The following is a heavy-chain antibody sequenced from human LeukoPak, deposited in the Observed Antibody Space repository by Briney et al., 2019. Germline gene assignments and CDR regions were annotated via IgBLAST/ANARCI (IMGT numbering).Heavy chain of an antibody. CDR1: GFTFSSYA. D-gene: IGHD5-24*01. V-gene: IGHV3-48*04. CDR3: ARSRRDNYYYYYGMDV. Sequence: PGGSLRLSCAAFGFTFSSYAMTWVRQAPGKGLEWVSNISSSNTTIHYADSVKGRFTISRDNARNSLYLQMNSLRAEDTAVYYCARSRRDNYYYYYGMDVWGQGTTVTVSS. J-gene: IGHJ6*02. CDR2: ISSSNTTI.